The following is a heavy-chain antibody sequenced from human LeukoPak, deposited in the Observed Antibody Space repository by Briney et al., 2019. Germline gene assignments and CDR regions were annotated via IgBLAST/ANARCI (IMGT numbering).Heavy chain of an antibody. CDR2: IKTDGSTT. J-gene: IGHJ4*02. Sequence: GGSLRLSCAVSGFTFSSYWMHWVRQAPGKGLVWVSHIKTDGSTTAYADSVKGRFTISRDNSKNTLYLQMNSLRAEDTAVYYCAKVSQWLLDYWGQGTLVTVS. CDR3: AKVSQWLLDY. CDR1: GFTFSSYW. V-gene: IGHV3-74*01. D-gene: IGHD6-19*01.